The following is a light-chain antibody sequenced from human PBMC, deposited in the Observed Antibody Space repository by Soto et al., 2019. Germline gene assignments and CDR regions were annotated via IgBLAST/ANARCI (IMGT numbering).Light chain of an antibody. CDR3: QQYINDLPA. V-gene: IGKV4-1*01. Sequence: IVMTQSPDSMALSLGERATIKCKSTRSLLFTPNNLNYLAWYQQTPGQPPKXXIYWASTRESGVPERFGCSGAGPDCTRTISSLQAEDAAVYYCQQYINDLPAFGQGTKVDIK. J-gene: IGKJ1*01. CDR1: RSLLFTPNNLNY. CDR2: WAS.